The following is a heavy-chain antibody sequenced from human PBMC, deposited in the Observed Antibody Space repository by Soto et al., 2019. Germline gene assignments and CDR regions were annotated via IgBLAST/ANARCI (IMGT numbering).Heavy chain of an antibody. D-gene: IGHD4-17*01. Sequence: QVQLVQSGAEVKKPGSSVKVSCKVSGGTFNNNLINWVRQAPGQGLGWMGGIIPLFGTPNYAQKFQGRVTITADASTSTAYMELTSLTSHDTAVYYCTRETRAYGGLADYWGQGTLVTVSS. CDR1: GGTFNNNL. J-gene: IGHJ4*02. CDR2: IIPLFGTP. V-gene: IGHV1-69*01. CDR3: TRETRAYGGLADY.